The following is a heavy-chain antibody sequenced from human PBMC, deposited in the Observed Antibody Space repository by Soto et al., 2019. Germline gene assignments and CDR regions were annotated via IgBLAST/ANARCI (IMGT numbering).Heavy chain of an antibody. CDR3: ARSPRNLLVADY. CDR2: INAGNGNT. Sequence: QVQLVQSGAEVKKPGASVKVSCKASGYTFTSYAMHWVRQAPGQRLEWMGWINAGNGNTKYSQKFQGRVTITRDTSASTSYMELSSLRSEDTAVYYCARSPRNLLVADYWGQGTLVTVSS. J-gene: IGHJ4*02. V-gene: IGHV1-3*01. CDR1: GYTFTSYA. D-gene: IGHD2-15*01.